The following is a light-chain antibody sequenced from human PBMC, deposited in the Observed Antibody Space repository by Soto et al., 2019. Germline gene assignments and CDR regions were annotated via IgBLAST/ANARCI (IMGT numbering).Light chain of an antibody. J-gene: IGKJ2*01. Sequence: EIVLTQSPGTLSLSPGERATLSCRASQSVSSSYLAWYQQKPGQAPRLLIYGASSRATGIPDRFSGSGSGTDFTLTISRLEPEDCAGYYCQQYGSSPSMYTFGQGTKLEIK. V-gene: IGKV3-20*01. CDR3: QQYGSSPSMYT. CDR2: GAS. CDR1: QSVSSSY.